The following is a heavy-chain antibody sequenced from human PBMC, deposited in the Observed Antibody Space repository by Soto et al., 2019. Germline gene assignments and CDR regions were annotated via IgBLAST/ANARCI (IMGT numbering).Heavy chain of an antibody. D-gene: IGHD6-19*01. J-gene: IGHJ4*02. V-gene: IGHV3-23*01. CDR2: LTSGGGS. CDR1: GFTFSNYA. CDR3: ARTDKFTSHSSGWANRFDY. Sequence: EVQLLESGGGLVQPGGSLRLFCAASGFTFSNYAMTWVRQAPGKGLEWVSTLTSGGGSYYGDTVRGRFTISRDNSKSTLYLQMNSLRAEDTAVYYCARTDKFTSHSSGWANRFDYWGQGTRVTVSS.